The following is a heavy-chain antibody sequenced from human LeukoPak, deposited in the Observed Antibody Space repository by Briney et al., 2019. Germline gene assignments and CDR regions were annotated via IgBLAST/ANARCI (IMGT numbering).Heavy chain of an antibody. CDR2: FDPEDGET. V-gene: IGHV1-24*01. CDR1: GYTLTELS. CDR3: ATEGGQLLSRDAFDI. J-gene: IGHJ3*02. D-gene: IGHD2-2*01. Sequence: ASVKVSCKVSGYTLTELSMHWVRQAPGKWLEWMGGFDPEDGETIYAQKFQGRVTMTEDTSTDTAYMELSSLRSEDTAVYYCATEGGQLLSRDAFDIWGQGTMVTVSS.